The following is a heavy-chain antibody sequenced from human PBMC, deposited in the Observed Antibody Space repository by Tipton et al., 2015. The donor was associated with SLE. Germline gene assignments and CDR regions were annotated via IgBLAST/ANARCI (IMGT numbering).Heavy chain of an antibody. D-gene: IGHD4-23*01. J-gene: IGHJ4*02. V-gene: IGHV4-39*07. CDR3: ARVGVVTPFDY. Sequence: GSLRLSCTVSGGSISSSSYYWGWIRQPPGKGLEWIGYIYHSGSTYYNPSLKSRVTISVDTSKNQFSLKLSSVTAADTAVYYCARVGVVTPFDYWGQGTLVTVSS. CDR1: GGSISSSSYY. CDR2: IYHSGST.